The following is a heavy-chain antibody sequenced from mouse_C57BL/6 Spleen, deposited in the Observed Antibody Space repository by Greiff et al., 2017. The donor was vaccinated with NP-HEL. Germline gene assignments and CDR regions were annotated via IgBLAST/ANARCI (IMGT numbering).Heavy chain of an antibody. Sequence: EVKLQESGPGMVKPSQSLSLTCTVTGYSITSGYDWHWIRHFPGNKLEWMGYISYSGSTNYNPSLKSRISITHDTSKNHFFLKLNSVTTEDTATYYCARAYYSNSYGDYYAMDYWGQGTSVTVSS. V-gene: IGHV3-1*01. J-gene: IGHJ4*01. CDR3: ARAYYSNSYGDYYAMDY. D-gene: IGHD2-5*01. CDR2: ISYSGST. CDR1: GYSITSGYD.